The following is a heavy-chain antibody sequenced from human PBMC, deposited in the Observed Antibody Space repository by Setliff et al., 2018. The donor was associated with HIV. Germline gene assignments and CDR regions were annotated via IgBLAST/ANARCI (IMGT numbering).Heavy chain of an antibody. J-gene: IGHJ5*02. D-gene: IGHD3-10*01. CDR1: GSSISSGSYY. Sequence: PSETLSLTCTVSGSSISSGSYYWSWIRQPAGKGLEWIGQIHTTGSTNYNPSLKSRVTISVDTSKNRFSLTLRSVTAADTAVYYCARTRSGTYYGEMNWFDPWGQGILVTVSS. CDR3: ARTRSGTYYGEMNWFDP. V-gene: IGHV4-61*09. CDR2: IHTTGST.